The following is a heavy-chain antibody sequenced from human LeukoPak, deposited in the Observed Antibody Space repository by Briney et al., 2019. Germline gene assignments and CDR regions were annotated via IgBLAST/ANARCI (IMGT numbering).Heavy chain of an antibody. CDR1: GGSISSGDYY. J-gene: IGHJ3*02. CDR3: ARQELTIDALDI. Sequence: SETLSLTCTVSGGSISSGDYYWSWIRQPPGKGLEWIGYIYYSGSTYYNPSLKSRVTISVDTSKNQFSLKVNSVTAADTAVYYCARQELTIDALDIWGQGTMVAVS. CDR2: IYYSGST. V-gene: IGHV4-30-4*08. D-gene: IGHD1-7*01.